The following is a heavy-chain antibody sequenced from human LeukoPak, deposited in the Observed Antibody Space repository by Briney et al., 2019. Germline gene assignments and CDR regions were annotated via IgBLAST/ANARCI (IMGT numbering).Heavy chain of an antibody. J-gene: IGHJ4*02. CDR3: ARDRPTPIVAKILFDY. V-gene: IGHV1-18*01. Sequence: GASVKVSCKASGYTFTSYGISWVRQAPGQGLEWMGWISAYNGNTNYAQKLQGRVTMTTETSTSTANMELRSLRSDDTAVYYFARDRPTPIVAKILFDYWGQGTLVTVSS. CDR2: ISAYNGNT. D-gene: IGHD5-12*01. CDR1: GYTFTSYG.